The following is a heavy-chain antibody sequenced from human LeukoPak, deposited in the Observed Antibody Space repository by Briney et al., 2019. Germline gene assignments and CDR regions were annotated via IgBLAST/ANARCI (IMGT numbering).Heavy chain of an antibody. CDR3: ARTYCSSTSCLRKNYYYYGMDV. Sequence: AETLSLTCTVSGGSISSYYWSWIRQPAGKGLEWIGRIYTSGSTNYNPSLKSRVTMSVDTSKNQFSLKLSSVTAADTAVYYCARTYCSSTSCLRKNYYYYGMDVWGQGTTVTVSS. CDR2: IYTSGST. V-gene: IGHV4-4*07. J-gene: IGHJ6*02. D-gene: IGHD2-2*01. CDR1: GGSISSYY.